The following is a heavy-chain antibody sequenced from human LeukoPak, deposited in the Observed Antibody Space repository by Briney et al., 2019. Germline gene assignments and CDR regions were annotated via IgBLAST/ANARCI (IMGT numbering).Heavy chain of an antibody. J-gene: IGHJ6*03. D-gene: IGHD3-10*01. CDR1: GGSISSNTYY. V-gene: IGHV4-39*01. Sequence: SETLSLTCSVSGGSISSNTYYWGWIRQPQGLGLVWIVSICYSGNPHYNPALKNYSVTSYYNPSLMSRVTISVDTSKNQFTLSLSSVTAADAALYYCAKQGGFCYGSGSYYEGIYLYYYMDVWGKGTTVTV. CDR3: AKQGGFCYGSGSYYEGIYLYYYMDV. CDR2: ICYSGNPHYNPALKNYSVTS.